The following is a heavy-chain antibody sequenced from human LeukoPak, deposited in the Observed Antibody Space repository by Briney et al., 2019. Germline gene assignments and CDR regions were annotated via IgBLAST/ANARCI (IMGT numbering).Heavy chain of an antibody. V-gene: IGHV3-23*01. CDR1: GFTDSRYY. CDR3: AKAYSSSWPFDH. D-gene: IGHD6-13*01. CDR2: INGNGAAT. Sequence: GGSLRLSCVASGFTDSRYYMSWVRQAPGRGLEWVSAINGNGAATYYADSVKGRFTISRDNSKNALYLQMNSLRAEDTAIYYCAKAYSSSWPFDHWGQGTLVTVSS. J-gene: IGHJ4*02.